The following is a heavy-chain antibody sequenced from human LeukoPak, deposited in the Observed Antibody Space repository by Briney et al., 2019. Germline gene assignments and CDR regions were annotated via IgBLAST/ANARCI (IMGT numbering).Heavy chain of an antibody. V-gene: IGHV1-69*13. D-gene: IGHD6-19*01. J-gene: IGHJ5*02. CDR2: IIPIFGTA. CDR1: GGTFSIYA. Sequence: SVTVSFTASGGTFSIYAISWVRQAPGQGLEWMGGIIPIFGTANYAQKSQGRVTITADESTSTAYMELSSLRSEDTAVYYCARGHGSGSSFDPWGQGTLVTVSS. CDR3: ARGHGSGSSFDP.